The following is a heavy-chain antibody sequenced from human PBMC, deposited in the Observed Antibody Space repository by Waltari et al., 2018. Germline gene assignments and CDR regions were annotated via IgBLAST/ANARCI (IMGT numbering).Heavy chain of an antibody. D-gene: IGHD6-13*01. V-gene: IGHV3-53*01. CDR2: IYVGGST. CDR3: ARAIAAAGADFDY. Sequence: EVQLVESGGGLIQPGGSLRLSCAASGFTVSSNYMSWVRQAPGKGLGWVSVIYVGGSTYYADSVKGRFTISRDNAKNSLYLQMNSLRAEDTAVYYCARAIAAAGADFDYWGQGTLVTVSS. CDR1: GFTVSSNY. J-gene: IGHJ4*02.